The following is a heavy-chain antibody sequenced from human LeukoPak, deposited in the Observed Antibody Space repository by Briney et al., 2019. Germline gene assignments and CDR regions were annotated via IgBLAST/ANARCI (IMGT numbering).Heavy chain of an antibody. CDR3: ARHMLGYYYYYYMDV. Sequence: PSETLSLTCTVSGGSISSYYWSWIRQPAGKGLEWIGRIYTSGSTNYNPSLKSRVTISVDMSKNQFSLKLSSVTAADTAVYYCARHMLGYYYYYYMDVWGKGTTVTVSS. J-gene: IGHJ6*03. D-gene: IGHD3-10*02. CDR2: IYTSGST. CDR1: GGSISSYY. V-gene: IGHV4-4*07.